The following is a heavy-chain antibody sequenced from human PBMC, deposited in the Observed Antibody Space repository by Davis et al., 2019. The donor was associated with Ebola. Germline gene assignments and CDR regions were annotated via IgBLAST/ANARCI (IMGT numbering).Heavy chain of an antibody. CDR2: ISWNGGTK. D-gene: IGHD3-10*01. V-gene: IGHV3-20*04. Sequence: PGGSLRLSCVASAFTFDDYGMSWVRQAPGKGLEWVSSISWNGGTKGYADSVKGRFTISRDNAKNSLHLQMNSLRAEDTAVYFCTTGFGDGEAYWAQGALVTVSS. CDR1: AFTFDDYG. CDR3: TTGFGDGEAY. J-gene: IGHJ4*02.